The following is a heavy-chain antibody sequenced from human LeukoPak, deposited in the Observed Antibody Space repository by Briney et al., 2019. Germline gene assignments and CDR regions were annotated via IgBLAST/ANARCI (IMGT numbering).Heavy chain of an antibody. D-gene: IGHD3-10*01. CDR3: ARMSGMVVRGVIPDYYYMDV. Sequence: SETLSLTCTVSGGSISSSSYYWGWIRQPPGKGLEWLGSIYYSGSTYYNPSLKSRVTISVDTSKNQFSLKLSSVTAADTAVYYCARMSGMVVRGVIPDYYYMDVWGKGTTVTVYS. V-gene: IGHV4-39*01. CDR2: IYYSGST. CDR1: GGSISSSSYY. J-gene: IGHJ6*03.